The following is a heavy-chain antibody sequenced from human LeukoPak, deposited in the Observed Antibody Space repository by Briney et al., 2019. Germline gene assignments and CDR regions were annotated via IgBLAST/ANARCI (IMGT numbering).Heavy chain of an antibody. J-gene: IGHJ4*02. V-gene: IGHV3-7*05. CDR3: ASVGEAATGIYYFDY. CDR1: GFTLSSYW. D-gene: IGHD1-1*01. CDR2: IKQDGSEK. Sequence: GGSLRLSCAASGFTLSSYWMSWVRQAPGKGLEWVANIKQDGSEKYYVDSVKGRFTVSRDNAKNSLYLQMNSLRVEDTAVYYCASVGEAATGIYYFDYWGQGTLVTVSS.